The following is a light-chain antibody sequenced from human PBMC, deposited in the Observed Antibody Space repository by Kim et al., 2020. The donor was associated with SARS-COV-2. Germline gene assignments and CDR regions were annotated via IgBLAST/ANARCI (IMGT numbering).Light chain of an antibody. Sequence: QPVLTQSSSASASLGSSVKLTCTLSSGHSSYIIAWHQHQPGKAPRYLMKLEGSGSYDKGSGVPDRFSGSSSGADRHLTISNLQSEDEADYYCETWDSNALVFGGGTKLTVL. CDR2: LEGSGSY. CDR3: ETWDSNALV. V-gene: IGLV4-60*03. CDR1: SGHSSYI. J-gene: IGLJ3*02.